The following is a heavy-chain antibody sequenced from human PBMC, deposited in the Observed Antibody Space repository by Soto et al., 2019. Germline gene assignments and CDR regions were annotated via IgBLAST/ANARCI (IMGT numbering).Heavy chain of an antibody. CDR3: ARHEMAAGIYYGMDV. V-gene: IGHV5-51*01. CDR1: GYSLTSYW. D-gene: IGHD6-13*01. Sequence: GESLKISFKGSGYSLTSYWIGWVLQIPRKGLECMGIIYPGDSDNRYSPSFQGQVTISADKSISTAYLQWSGVKASDTAMYYCARHEMAAGIYYGMDVWGQGATVTVSS. J-gene: IGHJ6*02. CDR2: IYPGDSDN.